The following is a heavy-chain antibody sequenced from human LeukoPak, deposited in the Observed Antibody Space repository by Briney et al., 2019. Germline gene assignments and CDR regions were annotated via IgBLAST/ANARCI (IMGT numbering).Heavy chain of an antibody. CDR1: GGSISSYY. CDR3: ARGEYSYGPFDY. J-gene: IGHJ4*02. D-gene: IGHD5-18*01. Sequence: SETLSLTCTVSGGSISSYYWSWIRQPPGKGLEWVGYIYYSGSTNYNPSLKSRVTISVDTSKNQFSLKLSSVTAADTAVYYCARGEYSYGPFDYWGQGTRVTVSS. CDR2: IYYSGST. V-gene: IGHV4-59*01.